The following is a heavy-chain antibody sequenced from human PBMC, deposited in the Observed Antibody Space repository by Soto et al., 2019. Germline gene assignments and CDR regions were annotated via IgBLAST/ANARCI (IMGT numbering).Heavy chain of an antibody. J-gene: IGHJ4*02. CDR3: ARGNNCGHLTY. V-gene: IGHV3-33*01. Sequence: QVQLVESGGGVVQPGRSLRLSCVASGFTFSNYVIHWVRQAPGKGLEWVAVIWYDGSNKNYADSVKGRFTISRDNSKNTLYLQMNSLRAEDTAVYYCARGNNCGHLTYWGQGTLVTVSS. CDR2: IWYDGSNK. CDR1: GFTFSNYV. D-gene: IGHD1-1*01.